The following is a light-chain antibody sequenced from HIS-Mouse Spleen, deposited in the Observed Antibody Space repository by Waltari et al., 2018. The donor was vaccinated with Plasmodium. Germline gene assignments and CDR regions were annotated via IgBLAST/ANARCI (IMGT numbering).Light chain of an antibody. J-gene: IGKJ5*01. V-gene: IGKV3-11*01. CDR3: QQRSNWPPT. CDR2: DAS. Sequence: EIVLTQSPATLSLSPGERATISCRASQSVSSYLAWYQQKPGQAPRLLIYDASNRATGIPARFSGSGSGTDFTLTISRLEPEDFALYYCQQRSNWPPTFGQGTRLEIK. CDR1: QSVSSY.